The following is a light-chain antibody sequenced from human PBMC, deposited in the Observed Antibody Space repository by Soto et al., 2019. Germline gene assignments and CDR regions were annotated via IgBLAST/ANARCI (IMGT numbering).Light chain of an antibody. CDR3: QQRSTWPIT. CDR1: QSVSSY. Sequence: EIVLTQSPATLSLSPGERATLSCRASQSVSSYLAWYQQKPGQAPRLLIYYASNRATGIPARFSGSGSGTDLPLTISSLEPEDVAVYYCQQRSTWPITFGQGTRLEIK. V-gene: IGKV3-11*01. CDR2: YAS. J-gene: IGKJ5*01.